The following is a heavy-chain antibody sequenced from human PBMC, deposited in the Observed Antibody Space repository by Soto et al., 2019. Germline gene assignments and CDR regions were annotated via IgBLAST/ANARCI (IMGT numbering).Heavy chain of an antibody. CDR2: IYYTGST. D-gene: IGHD3-16*01. Sequence: QVQLQESGPGLRKPSEALSLTCTVSGVSISRYYWSWIRQPPGRGLAWIAYIYYTGSTNYNPSLNSRVTIALDTSKNQISLKLSSVTAAETGVYYCARLGRLGVFDSWGQGKMVTVSS. CDR3: ARLGRLGVFDS. CDR1: GVSISRYY. J-gene: IGHJ3*01. V-gene: IGHV4-59*01.